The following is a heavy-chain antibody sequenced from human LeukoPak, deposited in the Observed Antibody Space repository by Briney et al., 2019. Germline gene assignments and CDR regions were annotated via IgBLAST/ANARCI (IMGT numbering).Heavy chain of an antibody. CDR1: GFTFSSYG. D-gene: IGHD3-22*01. CDR2: IWYDGSNK. Sequence: GRSLRLSCAASGFTFSSYGMHWVRQAPGRGLEWVAVIWYDGSNKYYADSVKGRFTISRDNSKNTLYLQMNSLRAEDTAVYYCARDGDLYYYDSSGYLDYWGQGTLVTVSS. V-gene: IGHV3-33*01. CDR3: ARDGDLYYYDSSGYLDY. J-gene: IGHJ4*02.